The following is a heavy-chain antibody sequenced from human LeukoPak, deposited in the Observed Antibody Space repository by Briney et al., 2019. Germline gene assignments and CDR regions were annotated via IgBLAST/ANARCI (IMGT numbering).Heavy chain of an antibody. J-gene: IGHJ5*02. CDR3: AREFRGSGSYSFDP. D-gene: IGHD3-10*01. V-gene: IGHV4-61*02. Sequence: PSETLSLTCTVSGGSISSGSYYWSWIRQPAGKGLEWIGRIYTSGSTNYNPSLKSRVTISVDTSKNQFSLKLSSVTAADTAVYYCAREFRGSGSYSFDPWGQGTLVTVSS. CDR1: GGSISSGSYY. CDR2: IYTSGST.